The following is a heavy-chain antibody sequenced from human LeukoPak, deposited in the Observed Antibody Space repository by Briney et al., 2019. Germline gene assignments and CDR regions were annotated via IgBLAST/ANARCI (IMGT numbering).Heavy chain of an antibody. CDR3: ARRDFPGYSCSCYYFHY. D-gene: IGHD6-13*01. CDR2: INHSGST. Sequence: SETLSLTCAVSGGSSRGYDWTWTGQPPGKGLEWIGEINHSGSTNYNPPLKSRVTISVDTSKNQFSLKLSSVTAADTAVYYCARRDFPGYSCSCYYFHYWGQGTLVTVSS. V-gene: IGHV4-34*01. J-gene: IGHJ4*02. CDR1: GGSSRGYD.